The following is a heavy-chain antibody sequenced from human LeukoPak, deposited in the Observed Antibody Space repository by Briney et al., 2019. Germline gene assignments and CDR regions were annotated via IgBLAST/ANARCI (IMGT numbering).Heavy chain of an antibody. CDR2: ISSSSSTI. CDR1: GFTFSSYS. J-gene: IGHJ2*01. Sequence: GGSLRLSCAASGFTFSSYSMNWVRQAPGKGLEWVSYISSSSSTIYYADSVKGRFTISRDNAKNSLYLQMNSLRAEDTAVYYCATHRYYYDSSGWDFDLWGRGTLVTVSS. V-gene: IGHV3-48*04. CDR3: ATHRYYYDSSGWDFDL. D-gene: IGHD3-22*01.